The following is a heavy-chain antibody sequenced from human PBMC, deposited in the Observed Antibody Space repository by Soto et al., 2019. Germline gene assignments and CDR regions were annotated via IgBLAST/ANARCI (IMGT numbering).Heavy chain of an antibody. J-gene: IGHJ6*02. V-gene: IGHV3-48*02. CDR3: ARVGSSSDNGMDV. D-gene: IGHD6-6*01. CDR2: ISSRSYTI. CDR1: GFSFSTYS. Sequence: EVQLVESGGGLVQPGGSLRLSCAASGFSFSTYSMNWVRQAPGKGLEWVSYISSRSYTIYYVDSVKGRFTISRDNAKNSLYVQMNSLRDEDTAVYYCARVGSSSDNGMDVWRQGTTVTVSS.